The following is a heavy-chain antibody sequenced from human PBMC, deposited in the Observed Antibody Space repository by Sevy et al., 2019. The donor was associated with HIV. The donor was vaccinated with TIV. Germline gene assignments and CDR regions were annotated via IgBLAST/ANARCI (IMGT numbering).Heavy chain of an antibody. V-gene: IGHV3-23*01. D-gene: IGHD5-18*01. CDR3: AKKMGGGSGMAFLVDY. CDR1: GFTFSNFA. Sequence: GGSLSLSCAASGFTFSNFAMGWVRQAPGKGLDWISVISGTGDYTYYADSVKGRFTISRDNSKNTLFLQMNSLRAEDTAIFYCAKKMGGGSGMAFLVDYWGQGTLVTVSS. CDR2: ISGTGDYT. J-gene: IGHJ4*02.